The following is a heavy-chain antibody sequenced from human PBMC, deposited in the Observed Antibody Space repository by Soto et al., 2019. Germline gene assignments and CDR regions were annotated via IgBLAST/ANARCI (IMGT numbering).Heavy chain of an antibody. D-gene: IGHD3-9*01. CDR3: ARDVLRYFDWLTPDRYFDY. V-gene: IGHV4-34*01. Sequence: SETLSLTCAVYGGSFSGYYWSWIRQPPGKGLEWIGEINHSGSTNYNPSLKSRVTISVDTSMNQFSLKLSSVTAADTAVYYCARDVLRYFDWLTPDRYFDYWGQGTLVTVSS. CDR2: INHSGST. CDR1: GGSFSGYY. J-gene: IGHJ4*02.